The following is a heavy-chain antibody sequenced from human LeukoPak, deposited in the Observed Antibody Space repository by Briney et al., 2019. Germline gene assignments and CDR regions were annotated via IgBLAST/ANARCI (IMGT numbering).Heavy chain of an antibody. J-gene: IGHJ4*02. CDR3: ARDFGYCFDY. V-gene: IGHV3-48*01. CDR1: GFTFSTYS. D-gene: IGHD2-2*03. CDR2: ISSVTI. Sequence: GGTLRLSCAASGFTFSTYSMNWVRQAGGKRLDGVSHISSVTIDYADSVKGRFTIARDIGKNSLYLQMNRLRAEDTAVYYCARDFGYCFDYWGQGALVTVSS.